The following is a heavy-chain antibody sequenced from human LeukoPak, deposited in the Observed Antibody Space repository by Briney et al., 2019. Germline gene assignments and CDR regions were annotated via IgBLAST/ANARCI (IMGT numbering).Heavy chain of an antibody. D-gene: IGHD3-9*01. Sequence: GGSLRLSCAASGFTFSTYGMNWVRQAPGKGLEWVSTISGSGDNTYYADSVKGRFSISRDNSKNTLYLQMNSLRAEDTAVYYCAKFYDISTGYFDCWGQGTLVTVSS. J-gene: IGHJ4*02. CDR3: AKFYDISTGYFDC. CDR2: ISGSGDNT. V-gene: IGHV3-23*01. CDR1: GFTFSTYG.